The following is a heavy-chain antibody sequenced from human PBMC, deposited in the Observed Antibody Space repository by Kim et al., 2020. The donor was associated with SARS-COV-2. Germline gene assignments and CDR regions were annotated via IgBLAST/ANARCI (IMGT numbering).Heavy chain of an antibody. CDR2: INTNTGNP. CDR1: GYTFTSYA. D-gene: IGHD1-26*01. Sequence: ASVKVSCKASGYTFTSYAMNWVRQAPGQGLEWMGWINTNTGNPTYAQGFTGRFVFSLDTSVSTAYLQISSLKAEDTAVYYCARDSTPWLFSWELYYFDYWGQGTLVTVSS. V-gene: IGHV7-4-1*02. CDR3: ARDSTPWLFSWELYYFDY. J-gene: IGHJ4*02.